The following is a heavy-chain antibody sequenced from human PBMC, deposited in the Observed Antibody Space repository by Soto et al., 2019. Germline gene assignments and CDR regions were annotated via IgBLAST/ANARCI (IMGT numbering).Heavy chain of an antibody. CDR3: ANGRATYGLLTHDY. J-gene: IGHJ4*02. Sequence: AGGSLRLSCAASGFSFRSYAMSWVRQAPGKGLEWISTLTGSSSNIYYADSVKGRFAISRDNSRNTLYLQMNSLTAEDTAVYYCANGRATYGLLTHDYWGQGTLVTVSS. D-gene: IGHD3-10*01. CDR1: GFSFRSYA. V-gene: IGHV3-23*01. CDR2: LTGSSSNI.